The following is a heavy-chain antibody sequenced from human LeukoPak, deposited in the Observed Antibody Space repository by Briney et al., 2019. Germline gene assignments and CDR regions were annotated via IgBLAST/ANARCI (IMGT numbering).Heavy chain of an antibody. V-gene: IGHV3-48*03. CDR1: GFTFSSYE. Sequence: PGGSLRLSCAASGFTFSSYEMNCGRQAPGKGLEWLSYISSGGTTIYYADSVKGRFTISRDNAKNSLYLQMNSLRAEDTAVYYCAIGGWIDYWGQGNLVTVSS. CDR3: AIGGWIDY. J-gene: IGHJ4*02. CDR2: ISSGGTTI. D-gene: IGHD2-2*03.